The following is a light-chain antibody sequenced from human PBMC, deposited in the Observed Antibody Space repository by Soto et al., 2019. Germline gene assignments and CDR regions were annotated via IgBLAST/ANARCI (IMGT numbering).Light chain of an antibody. Sequence: EIVLTQSPATLSLSPGERVTLSCRASQSVSSYLAWYQQKPGQAPRLLIYDASNRATGIPARFSGSGSGTDFTLTISSLEPEDFAVYYCQQRSNWPGVTFGPGTKVDIK. J-gene: IGKJ3*01. V-gene: IGKV3-11*01. CDR2: DAS. CDR3: QQRSNWPGVT. CDR1: QSVSSY.